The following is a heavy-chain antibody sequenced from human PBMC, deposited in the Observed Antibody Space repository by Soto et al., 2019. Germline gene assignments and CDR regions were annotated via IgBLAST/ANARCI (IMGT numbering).Heavy chain of an antibody. Sequence: ESGGGVVQPGRSLRLSCAASGFTFSSYGMHWVRQAPGKGLEWVAVISYDGSNKYYADSVKGRFTISRDNSKNTLYLQMNRLRAEDTAVYYCAKDRWIQLWLDPFDYWGQGTLVTVSS. CDR2: ISYDGSNK. V-gene: IGHV3-30*18. J-gene: IGHJ4*02. CDR1: GFTFSSYG. CDR3: AKDRWIQLWLDPFDY. D-gene: IGHD5-18*01.